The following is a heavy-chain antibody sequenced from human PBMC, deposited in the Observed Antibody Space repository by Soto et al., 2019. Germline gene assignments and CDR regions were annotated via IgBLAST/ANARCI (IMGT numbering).Heavy chain of an antibody. CDR2: IYYSGST. CDR3: ARHLVVPAAIGGYHWFDP. J-gene: IGHJ5*02. D-gene: IGHD2-2*01. Sequence: QLQLQESGPGLVKPSETLSLTCSVSGDSISSSSFYWGWIRQPPGKGLEWIGSIYYSGSTYYNPSLNSRVPLSVDTCLNQVSLKLSSVTAADTAAYYCARHLVVPAAIGGYHWFDPWGQGTLVTVSS. V-gene: IGHV4-39*01. CDR1: GDSISSSSFY.